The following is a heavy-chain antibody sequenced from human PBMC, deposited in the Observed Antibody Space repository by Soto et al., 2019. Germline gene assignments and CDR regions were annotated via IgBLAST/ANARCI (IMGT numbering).Heavy chain of an antibody. Sequence: SETLSLTCAVYGGSFSGYYWSWIRQSPGKGLEWIGEINHSGSTNYNPSLKSRVTISVDTSKNQFSLKLSSVTAADTAVYYCARESLLWFGELFYYYGMDVWGQGTTVTVSS. D-gene: IGHD3-10*01. V-gene: IGHV4-34*01. CDR2: INHSGST. CDR3: ARESLLWFGELFYYYGMDV. J-gene: IGHJ6*02. CDR1: GGSFSGYY.